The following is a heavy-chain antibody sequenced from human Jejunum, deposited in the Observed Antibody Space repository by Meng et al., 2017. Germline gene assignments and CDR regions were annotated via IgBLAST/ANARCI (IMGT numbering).Heavy chain of an antibody. Sequence: QVELQESGPGLVKPSETLSLTCTISGGSISSDSWSWIRQTPGKGLEWIGYRHVTGTTSYNPSLKSRVNISVDTSMNQLSLTLTSVTAADTAVYYCTKDNPTGGSLENWGQGTLVTVSS. CDR1: GGSISSDS. J-gene: IGHJ4*02. CDR2: RHVTGTT. V-gene: IGHV4-59*01. CDR3: TKDNPTGGSLEN. D-gene: IGHD1-26*01.